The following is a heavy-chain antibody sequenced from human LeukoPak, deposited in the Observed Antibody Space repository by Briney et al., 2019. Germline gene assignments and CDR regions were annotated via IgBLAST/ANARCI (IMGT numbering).Heavy chain of an antibody. CDR2: INPNSGGT. D-gene: IGHD3-22*01. CDR3: ARGPMIVVVEAYYFDY. J-gene: IGHJ4*02. Sequence: ASVKVSCKASGYTFTSYDINWVRQAPGQGLEWMGWINPNSGGTNYAQKFQGKVTMTRDTSISTAYMELSRLRSDDTAVYYCARGPMIVVVEAYYFDYWGQGTLVTVSS. V-gene: IGHV1-2*02. CDR1: GYTFTSYD.